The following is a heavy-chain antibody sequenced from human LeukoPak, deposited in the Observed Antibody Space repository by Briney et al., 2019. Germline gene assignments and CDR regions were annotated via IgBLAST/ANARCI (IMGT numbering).Heavy chain of an antibody. D-gene: IGHD3-22*01. CDR1: GYTFTSYG. CDR3: ARDYYYDSRGYFDY. Sequence: ASVKVSCKASGYTFTSYGISWVRQAPGQGLEWMGWISAYNGNTNYAQKLQGRVTMTTDTSTSTAYMELRSLRSDDTAVYYCARDYYYDSRGYFDYWGQGTLVTVSS. V-gene: IGHV1-18*01. CDR2: ISAYNGNT. J-gene: IGHJ4*02.